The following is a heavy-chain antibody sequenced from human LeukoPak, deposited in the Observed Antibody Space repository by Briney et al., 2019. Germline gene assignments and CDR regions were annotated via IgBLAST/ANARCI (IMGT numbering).Heavy chain of an antibody. D-gene: IGHD6-13*01. V-gene: IGHV4-59*01. Sequence: SETLSLTCTVSGGSISNYWSWIRQPPGKGLEWIAHMYYSGSSKYNPYLKSRATISRDTSKNQFSLKLTSVTVADTAVYFCAREGVAAAGAFDNWGQGTLVTVSA. CDR3: AREGVAAAGAFDN. CDR2: MYYSGSS. J-gene: IGHJ4*02. CDR1: GGSISNY.